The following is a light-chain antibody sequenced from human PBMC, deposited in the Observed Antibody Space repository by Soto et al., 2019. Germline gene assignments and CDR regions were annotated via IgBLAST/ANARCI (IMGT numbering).Light chain of an antibody. CDR2: GAS. V-gene: IGKV3-15*01. Sequence: IVMTQSPATLSVSHGERATLSCRASQSVSSNLAWYQQKPGQAPRLLIYGASTRATGIPARFSGSGSGTEFTLTISSLQSEDFAVYYCQQYNNWPPWTFGQGTKVDI. CDR3: QQYNNWPPWT. CDR1: QSVSSN. J-gene: IGKJ1*01.